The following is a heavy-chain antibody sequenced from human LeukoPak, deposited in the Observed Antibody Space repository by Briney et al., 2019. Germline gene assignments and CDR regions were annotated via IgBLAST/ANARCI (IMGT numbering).Heavy chain of an antibody. Sequence: SETLSLTCSVSGYSISSGYYWGWIRQPPGRGREWIGNIYHDGNTYYNPSLKSRVTISVDTSKNQFSLRLSSVTAADTAVYYCARFFRTVWELPYYWGPGTLVTASS. J-gene: IGHJ4*02. CDR1: GYSISSGYY. CDR3: ARFFRTVWELPYY. D-gene: IGHD1-26*01. V-gene: IGHV4-38-2*02. CDR2: IYHDGNT.